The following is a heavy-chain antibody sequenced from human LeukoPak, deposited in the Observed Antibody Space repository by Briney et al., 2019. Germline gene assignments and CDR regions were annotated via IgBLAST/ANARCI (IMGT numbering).Heavy chain of an antibody. Sequence: SETLSLTCTVSGGSISSYYWSWIRQPPGKGLEWIGYIYYSGSTNYNPSLKSRVTISVDTSKNQYSLKLSSVTAADTAVYYCAAHDYGDSHFDYWGQGTLVTVSS. V-gene: IGHV4-59*01. CDR2: IYYSGST. CDR1: GGSISSYY. J-gene: IGHJ4*02. D-gene: IGHD4-17*01. CDR3: AAHDYGDSHFDY.